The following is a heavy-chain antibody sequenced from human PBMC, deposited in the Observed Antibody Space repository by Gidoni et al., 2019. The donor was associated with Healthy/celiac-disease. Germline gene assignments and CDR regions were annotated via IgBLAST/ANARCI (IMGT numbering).Heavy chain of an antibody. D-gene: IGHD6-13*01. V-gene: IGHV4-61*01. CDR2: IYYSGST. CDR1: GGSVSSGSYY. CDR3: AREAYSSSWQPPDWFDP. Sequence: QVQLQESGPGLVKPSETLSLTCTVSGGSVSSGSYYWSWIRQPPGKGLEWIGYIYYSGSTNNNPSLKSRVTISVDTSKNQFSLKLSSVTAADTAVYYCAREAYSSSWQPPDWFDPWGQGTLVTVSS. J-gene: IGHJ5*02.